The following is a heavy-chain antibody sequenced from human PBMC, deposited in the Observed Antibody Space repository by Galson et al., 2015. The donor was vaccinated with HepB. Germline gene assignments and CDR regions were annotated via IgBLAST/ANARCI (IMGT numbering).Heavy chain of an antibody. CDR2: DDRADGER. V-gene: IGHV1-24*01. J-gene: IGHJ4*02. D-gene: IGHD2-8*01. CDR3: APHPRYCTNGVCYTRSYFDY. Sequence: CCRVSGFTLTELAKHGGRHGGGTGPEWKGGDDRADGERIEAQKFQGRVTMTEDTSTDTAYMELSSLRSEDTAVYYCAPHPRYCTNGVCYTRSYFDYWGQGTLVTVSS. CDR1: GFTLTELA.